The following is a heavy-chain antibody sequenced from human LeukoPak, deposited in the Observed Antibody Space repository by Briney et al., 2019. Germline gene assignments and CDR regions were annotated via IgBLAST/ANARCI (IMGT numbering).Heavy chain of an antibody. J-gene: IGHJ4*02. CDR2: ISYDGSNK. Sequence: PGRSLRLSCAASGFTFSSYAMHWVRQAPCKGLEWVAVISYDGSNKYYADSVKGRFTISRDNSKNTLYLQMNSLRAEDTAVYYCAREYCSGGSCYSDYWGQGTLVTVSS. CDR3: AREYCSGGSCYSDY. CDR1: GFTFSSYA. D-gene: IGHD2-15*01. V-gene: IGHV3-30-3*01.